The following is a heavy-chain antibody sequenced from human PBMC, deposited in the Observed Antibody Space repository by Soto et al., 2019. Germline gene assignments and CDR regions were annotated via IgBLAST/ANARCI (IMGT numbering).Heavy chain of an antibody. V-gene: IGHV1-46*03. J-gene: IGHJ6*02. CDR2: INPSGGST. CDR3: ATDRGGYYYGMDV. Sequence: QVQLVQSGAEVKKPGASVKVSCKASGYTFTSYYMHWVRQAPGQGLEWMGIINPSGGSTSYAQKFQGRVTMTRDTSTSTVYMELSSLRSEDTAVYYCATDRGGYYYGMDVWGQGTTVAVSS. D-gene: IGHD3-10*01. CDR1: GYTFTSYY.